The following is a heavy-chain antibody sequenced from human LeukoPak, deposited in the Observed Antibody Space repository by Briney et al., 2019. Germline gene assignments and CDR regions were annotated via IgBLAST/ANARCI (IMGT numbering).Heavy chain of an antibody. D-gene: IGHD5-18*01. J-gene: IGHJ4*02. Sequence: SETLSLTCTVSGVSISSYYWTWIRQPPGKGLQWLGYIYYSGTTNYNPSLKSRVTMSVDTSKNQFSLKLRSVTAADTAVYYCARHSHPGYSYADYRGQGTLVTVSS. CDR2: IYYSGTT. V-gene: IGHV4-59*08. CDR3: ARHSHPGYSYADY. CDR1: GVSISSYY.